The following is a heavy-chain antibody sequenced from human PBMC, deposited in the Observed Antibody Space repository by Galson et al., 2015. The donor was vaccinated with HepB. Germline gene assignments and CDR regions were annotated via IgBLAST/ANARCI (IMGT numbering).Heavy chain of an antibody. J-gene: IGHJ6*02. CDR1: GDSVSSNSAV. V-gene: IGHV6-1*01. CDR3: AYGVDV. Sequence: CAISGDSVSSNSAVWNWIRQSPSRGLKWLGRPSYRSKGYKDYALIVKSRITINADTSRNQISLQLNPMTPEDTAVYYCAYGVDVWGQGTTVTVSS. CDR2: PSYRSKGYK.